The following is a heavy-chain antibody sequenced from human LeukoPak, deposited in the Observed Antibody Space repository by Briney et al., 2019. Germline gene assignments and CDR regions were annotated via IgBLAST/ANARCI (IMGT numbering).Heavy chain of an antibody. CDR2: ITDSGGDT. CDR1: GFTFGRYA. Sequence: PGGSLRLSCAASGFTFGRYAMSWVRQAPGKGLEWISAITDSGGDTYYADSVKGRFTISRDNSKNTLDLQMNSLGAEDTAVYYCAKGSAAARPYYFDFWGQGTLAAVSS. V-gene: IGHV3-23*01. CDR3: AKGSAAARPYYFDF. J-gene: IGHJ4*02. D-gene: IGHD6-6*01.